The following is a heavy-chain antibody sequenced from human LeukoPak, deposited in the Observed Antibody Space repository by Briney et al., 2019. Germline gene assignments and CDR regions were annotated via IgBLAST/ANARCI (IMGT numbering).Heavy chain of an antibody. V-gene: IGHV3-7*03. D-gene: IGHD2-2*01. CDR2: RKEDGSEK. Sequence: GGSLRLSRAASGFIFSSYWMSWVRQAPGKGLEWVANRKEDGSEKYYVDSVKGRFTISRDNAKNSLYLQTNSLRAEDTAVYYCARRALRYCSSTSCPAQYYGVDVWGKGTTVTVSS. CDR3: ARRALRYCSSTSCPAQYYGVDV. CDR1: GFIFSSYW. J-gene: IGHJ6*04.